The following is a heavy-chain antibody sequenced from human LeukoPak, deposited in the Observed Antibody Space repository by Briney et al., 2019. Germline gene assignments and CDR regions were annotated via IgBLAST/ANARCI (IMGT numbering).Heavy chain of an antibody. CDR1: GGSISSYY. V-gene: IGHV4-59*01. D-gene: IGHD4-17*01. CDR3: ARDHGDYVSNWFDP. Sequence: SETLSLTCTVSGGSISSYYWSWIRQPPGKGLEWIGYIYYSGSTNYNPSLKSRVTISVDTSKNQFSLKLSPVTAADTAVYYCARDHGDYVSNWFDPWGQGTLVTVSS. J-gene: IGHJ5*02. CDR2: IYYSGST.